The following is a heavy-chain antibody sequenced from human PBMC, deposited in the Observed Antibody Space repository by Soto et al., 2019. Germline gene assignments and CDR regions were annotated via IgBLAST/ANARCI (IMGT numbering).Heavy chain of an antibody. D-gene: IGHD3-22*01. V-gene: IGHV1-69*13. Sequence: GASVKVSCKASGGTFSSYAISWVRQAPGQGLEWMGGIIPIFGTANYAQKFQGRVTITADESTSTAYMELSSLRSEDTAVYYCARGVNYYDSSGSSWFDPWGQGALVTVSS. CDR3: ARGVNYYDSSGSSWFDP. CDR1: GGTFSSYA. CDR2: IIPIFGTA. J-gene: IGHJ5*02.